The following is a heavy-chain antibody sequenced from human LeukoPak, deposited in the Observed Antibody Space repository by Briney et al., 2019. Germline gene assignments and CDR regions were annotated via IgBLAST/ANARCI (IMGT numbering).Heavy chain of an antibody. CDR1: GGSISSYY. Sequence: SETLSLNCSVSGGSISSYYWSWIRQPPGKGLEWIGYIYYSRSTNYNPSLKSRVTISVDTSKNQFSLKLSSVTAADTAVYYCAREPYSSSLGLCWFDPWGQGTLVTVSS. D-gene: IGHD6-6*01. CDR3: AREPYSSSLGLCWFDP. V-gene: IGHV4-59*01. J-gene: IGHJ5*02. CDR2: IYYSRST.